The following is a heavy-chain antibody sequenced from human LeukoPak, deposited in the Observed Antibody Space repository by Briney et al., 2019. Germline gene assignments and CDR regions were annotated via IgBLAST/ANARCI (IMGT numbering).Heavy chain of an antibody. D-gene: IGHD1-1*01. CDR2: ISGSSGGT. Sequence: GGSLRLSCAASEFIFSGYWMNWVRQAPGKGLEWVSAISGSSGGTYYADSVKGRFTISRDNSKNTLYLQMNSLRAEDTAVYYCARENGYNWNDYSNDAFDIWGQGTMVTVSS. CDR1: EFIFSGYW. CDR3: ARENGYNWNDYSNDAFDI. J-gene: IGHJ3*02. V-gene: IGHV3-23*01.